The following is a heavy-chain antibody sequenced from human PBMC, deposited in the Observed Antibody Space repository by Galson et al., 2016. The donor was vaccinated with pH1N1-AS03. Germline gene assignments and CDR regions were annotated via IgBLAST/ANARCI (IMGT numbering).Heavy chain of an antibody. J-gene: IGHJ3*02. D-gene: IGHD3-3*01. Sequence: SLRLSCAASGLRFSNHVMSWVRQAPGKGLHWVSTISDSGSTTYHGDSVKGRFTTSRDNSQNTLFLHMNSLRAEDTAVYYCARGKDFWSGYPDDPFDIWGQGTRVTVSS. CDR2: ISDSGSTT. V-gene: IGHV3-23*01. CDR3: ARGKDFWSGYPDDPFDI. CDR1: GLRFSNHV.